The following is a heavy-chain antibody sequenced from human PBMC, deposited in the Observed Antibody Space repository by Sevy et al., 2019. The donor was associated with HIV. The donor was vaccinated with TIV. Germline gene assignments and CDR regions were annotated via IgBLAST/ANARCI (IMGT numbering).Heavy chain of an antibody. Sequence: GGSLRLSCAASGFTFSYYSMNWVRQAPGKGLEWVSSISSSSSYIYYADSVKGRFIISRDNAKNSLYLQMNSLRAEDTAVYYCASPLDYYDSPSAYWGQGTLVTVSS. J-gene: IGHJ4*02. CDR3: ASPLDYYDSPSAY. CDR1: GFTFSYYS. CDR2: ISSSSSYI. D-gene: IGHD3-22*01. V-gene: IGHV3-21*01.